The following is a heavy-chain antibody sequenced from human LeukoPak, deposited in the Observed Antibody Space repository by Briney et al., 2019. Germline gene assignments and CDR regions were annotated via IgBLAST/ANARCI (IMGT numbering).Heavy chain of an antibody. J-gene: IGHJ6*02. CDR2: IIPILGIA. CDR1: GGTFSSYA. CDR3: ARGYCSGGSCYGQLWPMQYYYYGMDV. V-gene: IGHV1-69*04. Sequence: SVKVSCKASGGTFSSYAISWVRQAPGQGLEWMGRIIPILGIANYAQKFQGRVTITADKSTSTAYMELSSLRSEDTAVYYCARGYCSGGSCYGQLWPMQYYYYGMDVWGQGTTVTVSS. D-gene: IGHD2-15*01.